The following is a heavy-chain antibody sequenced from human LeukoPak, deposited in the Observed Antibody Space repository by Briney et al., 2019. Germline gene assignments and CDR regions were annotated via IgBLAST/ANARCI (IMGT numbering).Heavy chain of an antibody. D-gene: IGHD3-22*01. J-gene: IGHJ4*02. CDR3: ARDTYYYDSSGYHVFDY. CDR2: IYYSGST. CDR1: GGSISSYY. Sequence: ASETLSLTCTVSGGSISSYYWSWIRQPPGKGLEWIGYIYYSGSTDYNPSLKSRVTISVDTSRNQFSLRLSSVTAADTAVYYCARDTYYYDSSGYHVFDYWGQGTLVTVSS. V-gene: IGHV4-59*01.